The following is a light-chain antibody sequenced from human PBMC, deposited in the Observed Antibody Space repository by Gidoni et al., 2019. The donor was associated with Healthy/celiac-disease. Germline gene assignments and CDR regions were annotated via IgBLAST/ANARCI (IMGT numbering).Light chain of an antibody. V-gene: IGLV2-8*01. CDR1: SRDGGGYHY. J-gene: IGLJ2*01. CDR2: EVS. Sequence: QSALTQPPSASGPPGQSVTISCTGTSRDGGGYHYVSWYQQHPGKAPKLMIYEVSTRPSGVPDRFSGSKSGNTASLTVSGLQAEDEADYYCSSYAGSNNVVFGGGTKLTVL. CDR3: SSYAGSNNVV.